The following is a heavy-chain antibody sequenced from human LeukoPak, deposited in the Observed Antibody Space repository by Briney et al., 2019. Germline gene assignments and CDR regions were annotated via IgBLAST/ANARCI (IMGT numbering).Heavy chain of an antibody. D-gene: IGHD2-2*01. CDR3: AKIDAH. CDR1: GFTFSRNW. J-gene: IGHJ4*02. Sequence: PGGSLRLSCAASGFTFSRNWMHWVRQAPGKGVVWVSRINSDESITNCADSVKGRFTISRDNAKNTLYLQMSSLRSEDTAVYYCAKIDAHWGQGTLVPVSS. CDR2: INSDESIT. V-gene: IGHV3-74*01.